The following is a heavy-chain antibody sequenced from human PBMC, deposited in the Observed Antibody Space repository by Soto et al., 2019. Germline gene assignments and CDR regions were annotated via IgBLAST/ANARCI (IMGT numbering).Heavy chain of an antibody. CDR1: GGSITSGGYS. Sequence: QLQLQESGSGLVKPSQTLSLTCTVSGGSITSGGYSWTWIRQSPGKGLEWIGYTYQSGSAYYNPSLKSRVTISVDRSKNQFSLNLTSVTAADTAVYYCARDYYGMDVWVQGTTVTVSS. V-gene: IGHV4-30-2*06. CDR2: TYQSGSA. CDR3: ARDYYGMDV. J-gene: IGHJ6*02.